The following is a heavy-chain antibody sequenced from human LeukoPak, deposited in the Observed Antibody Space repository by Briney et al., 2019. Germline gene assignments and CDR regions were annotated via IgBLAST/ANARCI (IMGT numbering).Heavy chain of an antibody. Sequence: PSETLSLTCTVSGGSITSYYWSWIRQPPGKGQEWIGHIFDSGSTKYNPSLKSRVTISVDTSKNQFSLKLSSVTAADTAVYYCARRSSSLFYFDYWGQGTLVTVSS. CDR3: ARRSSSLFYFDY. CDR1: GGSITSYY. V-gene: IGHV4-59*08. D-gene: IGHD6-19*01. J-gene: IGHJ4*02. CDR2: IFDSGST.